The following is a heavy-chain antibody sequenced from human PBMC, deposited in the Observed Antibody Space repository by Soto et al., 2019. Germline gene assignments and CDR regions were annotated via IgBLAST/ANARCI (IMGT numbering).Heavy chain of an antibody. V-gene: IGHV1-69*17. CDR1: GGTSRSLS. Sequence: QVQLVQSGAEVKKPGSSVKVSCKASGGTSRSLSITWVRQAPGQGLEWMGGITPLFGIPNYQQKFQGRLKITADKSTGTAYLELSSLRSEDTAVYYCARDTHSAGGWFDTWGRGNLVTVSS. CDR3: ARDTHSAGGWFDT. J-gene: IGHJ5*02. D-gene: IGHD2-15*01. CDR2: ITPLFGIP.